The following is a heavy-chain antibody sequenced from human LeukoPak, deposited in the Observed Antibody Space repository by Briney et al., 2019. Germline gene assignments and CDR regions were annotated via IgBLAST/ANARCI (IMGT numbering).Heavy chain of an antibody. V-gene: IGHV4-39*07. D-gene: IGHD1-20*01. J-gene: IGHJ4*01. CDR1: GDSFSSVDYY. CDR2: IYYSGST. CDR3: VRDPRNWNYFDY. Sequence: SQTLSLTCTVPGDSFSSVDYYWGWIRQPPGKGLEWIGNIYYSGSTYYNPSLKSRVTISLDTSKNQFSLKLSSVTAADTAVYYCVRDPRNWNYFDYWGHGILVTVSS.